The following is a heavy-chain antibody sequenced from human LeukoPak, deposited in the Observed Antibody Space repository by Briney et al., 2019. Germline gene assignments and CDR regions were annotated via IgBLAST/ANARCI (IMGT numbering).Heavy chain of an antibody. CDR3: ARDRGSGYYPDAFDI. Sequence: SETLSLTCTVSGGSISSYYWSWIRQPAGKGLEWIGRIYTSGSTNYNPSLKSQVTMSVDTSKNQFSLKLSSVTAADTAVYYCARDRGSGYYPDAFDIWGQGTMVTVSS. D-gene: IGHD3-22*01. J-gene: IGHJ3*02. V-gene: IGHV4-4*07. CDR2: IYTSGST. CDR1: GGSISSYY.